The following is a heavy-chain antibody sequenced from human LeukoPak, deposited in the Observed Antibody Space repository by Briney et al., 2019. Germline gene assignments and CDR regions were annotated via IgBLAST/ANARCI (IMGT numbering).Heavy chain of an antibody. J-gene: IGHJ4*02. CDR3: ARDNGIAAAGYTDY. Sequence: ASVKVSCKASGYTFTSYGISWVRQAPGQGLEWMGWISAYNGNTNYAQKLQGRVTTTTDTSTSTAYMELRSLRSDDTAVYYCARDNGIAAAGYTDYWGQGTLVTVSS. CDR2: ISAYNGNT. CDR1: GYTFTSYG. D-gene: IGHD6-13*01. V-gene: IGHV1-18*01.